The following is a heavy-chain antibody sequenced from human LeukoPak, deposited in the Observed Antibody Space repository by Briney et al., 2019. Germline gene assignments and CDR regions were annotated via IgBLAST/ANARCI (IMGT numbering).Heavy chain of an antibody. CDR1: GFTFSSYA. V-gene: IGHV3-30-3*01. CDR3: ARENDYGDDNWFDP. Sequence: GGSLRLSCAASGFTFSSYAMPWVRQAPGKGLEWVAVISYDGTNKYYADSVKGRFTISRDNSKNTLYVQMNSLRGEDTAVYYCARENDYGDDNWFDPWGQGTLVTVSS. J-gene: IGHJ5*02. D-gene: IGHD4-17*01. CDR2: ISYDGTNK.